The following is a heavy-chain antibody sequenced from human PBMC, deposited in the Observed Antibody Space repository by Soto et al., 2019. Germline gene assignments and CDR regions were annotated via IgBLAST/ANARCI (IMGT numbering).Heavy chain of an antibody. CDR1: GYTFTSYY. CDR2: INPSGGST. J-gene: IGHJ1*01. D-gene: IGHD3-22*01. V-gene: IGHV1-46*01. CDR3: ARESLTLFYDSSGWNEYFQH. Sequence: GASVKVSCKASGYTFTSYYMHWVRQAPGQGLEWMGIINPSGGSTSYAQKFQGRVTMTRDTSTSTVYMELSSLRSEDTAVYYCARESLTLFYDSSGWNEYFQHWGQGTLVPVSS.